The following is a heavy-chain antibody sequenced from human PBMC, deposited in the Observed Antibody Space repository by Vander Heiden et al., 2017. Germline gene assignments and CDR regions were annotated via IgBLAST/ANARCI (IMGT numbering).Heavy chain of an antibody. CDR1: GLTFRSYA. D-gene: IGHD3-3*01. CDR3: AKHTDFWSGYYTSGAFDI. Sequence: EVQLLESGGGLVQPGGSLRLSCAASGLTFRSYALSLVRQAPGKALEWVSSISSGSGGDTFYADSVKGRYTISRDNPKNTLYLQMNSLRDEDTAVYYCAKHTDFWSGYYTSGAFDIWGQGTMVTVSS. V-gene: IGHV3-23*01. J-gene: IGHJ3*02. CDR2: ISSGSGGDT.